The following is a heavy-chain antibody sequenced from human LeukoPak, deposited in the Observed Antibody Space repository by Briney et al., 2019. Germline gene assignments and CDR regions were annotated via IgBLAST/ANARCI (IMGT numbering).Heavy chain of an antibody. D-gene: IGHD1-26*01. J-gene: IGHJ4*02. V-gene: IGHV3-23*01. CDR1: GFTVSSNY. CDR2: ISDTGGGR. Sequence: GGSLRLSCAASGFTVSSNYMSWVRQAPGKGLEWVSGISDTGGGRYYADSVKGRFTISRDNSKNTLYLEMSGLRVEDTAVYFCSGGADGTYVFYSWGQGALVTVSS. CDR3: SGGADGTYVFYS.